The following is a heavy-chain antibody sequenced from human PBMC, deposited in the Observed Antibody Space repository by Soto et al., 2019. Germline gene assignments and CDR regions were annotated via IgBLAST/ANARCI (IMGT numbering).Heavy chain of an antibody. D-gene: IGHD5-18*01. J-gene: IGHJ6*02. CDR3: ARSTIVTTLDQYLYGMDV. CDR1: GYSFTGYW. V-gene: IGHV5-51*01. Sequence: GESLKISCKGSGYSFTGYWIAWVRQMPGEGLEWMGIIYPGDSDTTYSPSFQGQVTISVDKSINTAYLQWSSLKASDTAMYYCARSTIVTTLDQYLYGMDVWGQAPTVTV. CDR2: IYPGDSDT.